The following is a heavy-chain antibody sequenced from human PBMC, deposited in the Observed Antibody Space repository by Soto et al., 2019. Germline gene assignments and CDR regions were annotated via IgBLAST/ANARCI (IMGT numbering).Heavy chain of an antibody. CDR3: ARGIAWPSHFDY. V-gene: IGHV3-21*01. CDR1: GFTFSTSV. CDR2: VSGGSNYV. Sequence: GGSLRLSCAASGFTFSTSVMSWVRQAPGKGPEWLSSVSGGSNYVYYADSVKGRFTISRDNAKNSLYLQMNSLGAGDTAVYYCARGIAWPSHFDYWGQGALVTVSS. J-gene: IGHJ4*02.